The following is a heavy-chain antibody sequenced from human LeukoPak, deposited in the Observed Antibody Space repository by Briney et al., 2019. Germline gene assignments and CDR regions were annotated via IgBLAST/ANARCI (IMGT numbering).Heavy chain of an antibody. D-gene: IGHD2-2*01. J-gene: IGHJ6*02. V-gene: IGHV1-8*01. CDR2: MNPSSGNT. Sequence: ASVKVSCKASGYTFTSYDINWVRQATGQGLEWMGWMNPSSGNTGYAQKLQGRVTMTTDTSTSTAYMELRSLRSDDTAVYYCARGAIVVVPAAIPSYYYYGMDVWGQGTTVTVSS. CDR1: GYTFTSYD. CDR3: ARGAIVVVPAAIPSYYYYGMDV.